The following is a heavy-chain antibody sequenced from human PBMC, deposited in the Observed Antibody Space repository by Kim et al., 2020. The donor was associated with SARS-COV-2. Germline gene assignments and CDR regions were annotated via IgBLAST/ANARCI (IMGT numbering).Heavy chain of an antibody. D-gene: IGHD4-17*01. CDR3: ARVRGSLGDYSPYFDL. V-gene: IGHV3-64*01. Sequence: SVIRKFTISRNNSQNTLYLQMGSLRAEDMAVYYCARVRGSLGDYSPYFDLWGRGTLVTVSS. J-gene: IGHJ2*01.